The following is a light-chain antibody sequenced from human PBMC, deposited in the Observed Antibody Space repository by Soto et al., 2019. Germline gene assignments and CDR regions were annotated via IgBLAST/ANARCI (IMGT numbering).Light chain of an antibody. J-gene: IGKJ1*01. CDR3: QQSYSTPRT. CDR1: QSISSY. Sequence: DIQMTQSPSSLSASVGDRVTITCRASQSISSYLNWYQQKPGKAPKLLIYAASSLQSGVPSRFSGSASGTDFTLIISSLQPEDFATYYCQQSYSTPRTFGQGTKVEIK. V-gene: IGKV1-39*01. CDR2: AAS.